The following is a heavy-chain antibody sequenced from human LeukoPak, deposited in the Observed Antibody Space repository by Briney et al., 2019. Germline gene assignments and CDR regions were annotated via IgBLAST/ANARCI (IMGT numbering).Heavy chain of an antibody. Sequence: SETLSLTCSVSGGSISSYYWSWIRQPPGKGLEWIGYISYSGNTNYNPSLKSRVTISVDTSKNQFSLKLSSVTAADTAVYYCARSSSWHDLYIYYWGQGTLVTVSS. V-gene: IGHV4-59*01. J-gene: IGHJ4*02. CDR3: ARSSSWHDLYIYY. CDR1: GGSISSYY. CDR2: ISYSGNT. D-gene: IGHD6-6*01.